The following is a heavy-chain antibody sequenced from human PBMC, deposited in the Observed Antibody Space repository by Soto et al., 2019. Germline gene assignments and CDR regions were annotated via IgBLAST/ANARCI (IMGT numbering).Heavy chain of an antibody. CDR3: ARMRYDDALNTFWYFDL. CDR1: GFSLSDIRVA. Sequence: QVTLKESGPVLVKPTETLTLTCTVSGFSLSDIRVAVSWVRQPPGKALAWLAHIFSNDEKTYSESLRSRITIPKDTSTSQVVLTMTDMAPVDTATSHCARMRYDDALNTFWYFDLWGRGTLVTVSS. CDR2: IFSNDEK. J-gene: IGHJ2*01. V-gene: IGHV2-26*01. D-gene: IGHD3-3*01.